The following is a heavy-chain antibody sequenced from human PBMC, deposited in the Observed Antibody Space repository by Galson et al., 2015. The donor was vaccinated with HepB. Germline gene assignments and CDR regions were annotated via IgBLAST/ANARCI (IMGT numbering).Heavy chain of an antibody. CDR2: ISSSSSTI. Sequence: SLRLSCAASGFTFSSYSMNWVRQAPGKGLEWVSYISSSSSTIYYADSVKGRFTISRDNAKNSLYLQMNSLRAEDTAVYYCARGEPDYYDSSGYYSNYYYYGMDVWGQGTTVTVSS. CDR3: ARGEPDYYDSSGYYSNYYYYGMDV. CDR1: GFTFSSYS. J-gene: IGHJ6*02. V-gene: IGHV3-48*01. D-gene: IGHD3-22*01.